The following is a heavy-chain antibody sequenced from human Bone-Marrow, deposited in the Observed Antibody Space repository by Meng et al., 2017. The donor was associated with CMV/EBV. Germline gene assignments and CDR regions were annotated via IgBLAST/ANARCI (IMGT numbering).Heavy chain of an antibody. CDR3: ARGEGIAAAVPYNWFDP. CDR1: GCTFSSYA. V-gene: IGHV1-69*10. D-gene: IGHD6-13*01. CDR2: IIPILGIA. J-gene: IGHJ5*02. Sequence: SVKVSCKASGCTFSSYAISWVRQAPGQGLEWMGGIIPILGIANYAQKFQGRVTITADKSTSTAYMEVSSLRSEDTAVYYCARGEGIAAAVPYNWFDPWGQGTLVTVSS.